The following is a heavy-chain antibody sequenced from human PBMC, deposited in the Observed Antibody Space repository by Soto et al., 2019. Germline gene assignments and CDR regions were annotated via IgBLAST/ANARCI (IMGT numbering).Heavy chain of an antibody. V-gene: IGHV4-59*01. J-gene: IGHJ5*02. CDR3: ARGGPSSKWLDT. CDR1: GGSISSYY. Sequence: SSETLSLTWTFSGGSISSYYLSLIRQPPGKGLEWIGYVYNSGSTNYNPSLKSRVTISIDTSKNQFSLKLTSLTATDTAVYYCARGGPSSKWLDTWGQGTLVTVSS. CDR2: VYNSGST.